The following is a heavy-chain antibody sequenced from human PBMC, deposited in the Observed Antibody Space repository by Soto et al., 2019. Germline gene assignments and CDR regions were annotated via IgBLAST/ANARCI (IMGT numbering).Heavy chain of an antibody. CDR3: ARDSDFDWLFPDY. D-gene: IGHD3-9*01. Sequence: GGSLRLSCAASGFPFSSYSMNWVRQAPGKGLEWVSYISSSSTIYYADSVKGRFTISRDNAKNSLYLQMNSLRAEDTAVYYCARDSDFDWLFPDYWGQGTLVTVSS. CDR2: ISSSSTI. V-gene: IGHV3-48*01. J-gene: IGHJ4*02. CDR1: GFPFSSYS.